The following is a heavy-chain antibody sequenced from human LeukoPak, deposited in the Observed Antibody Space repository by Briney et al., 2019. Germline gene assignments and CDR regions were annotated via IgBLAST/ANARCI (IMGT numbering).Heavy chain of an antibody. CDR1: GGSISSGGYY. J-gene: IGHJ4*02. D-gene: IGHD6-13*01. Sequence: SETLSLTCTVSGGSISSGGYYWSWIRQHPGKGLEWIGYIYYSGSTYYNPSLKSRVTISVDTSKNQFSLKLSSVTAADTAVYYCARDLYSSSWYGAISAFDYWGQGTLVTVSS. CDR3: ARDLYSSSWYGAISAFDY. V-gene: IGHV4-31*03. CDR2: IYYSGST.